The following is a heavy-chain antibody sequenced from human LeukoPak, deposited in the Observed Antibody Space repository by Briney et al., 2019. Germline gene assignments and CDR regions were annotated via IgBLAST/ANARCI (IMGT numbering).Heavy chain of an antibody. CDR3: ARTYIDYLPL. Sequence: SETLSLTCTVSGGSITSDDYSWRWIRQPPGKGLEWIGYIYYSGNTYYNPSLKSRVTISVDTSKNQFSLKLSSVTAADTAVYYCARTYIDYLPLWGQGTLVTVSS. V-gene: IGHV4-30-4*01. D-gene: IGHD4-11*01. J-gene: IGHJ4*02. CDR2: IYYSGNT. CDR1: GGSITSDDYS.